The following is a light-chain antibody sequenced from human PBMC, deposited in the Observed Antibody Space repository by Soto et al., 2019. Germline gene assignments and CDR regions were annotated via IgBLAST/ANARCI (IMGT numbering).Light chain of an antibody. V-gene: IGKV3-11*01. CDR2: DAS. J-gene: IGKJ2*01. Sequence: EIVLTQSPATLSLSPGERATLSCRASQSVSSYLAWYHQKPGQAPRLLIYDASNRAPGIPARFSGSGSGTDFTLTISSLEPEDFAVYFCQQRSNWPPYMYTFGQGTKLEIK. CDR3: QQRSNWPPYMYT. CDR1: QSVSSY.